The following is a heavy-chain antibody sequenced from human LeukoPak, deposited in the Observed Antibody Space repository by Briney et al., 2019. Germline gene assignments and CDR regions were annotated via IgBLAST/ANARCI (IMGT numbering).Heavy chain of an antibody. CDR3: ARKGAAGTTPMFH. CDR1: GGSFSGYY. Sequence: PSETLSLTCAVYGGSFSGYYWSWIRQPSGKGLEWIGEINHSGSTNYNPSLKSRVTISVDTSKNQFSLKLSSVTAADTAVYYCARKGAAGTTPMFHWGQGTLVTVSS. D-gene: IGHD6-13*01. J-gene: IGHJ4*02. CDR2: INHSGST. V-gene: IGHV4-34*01.